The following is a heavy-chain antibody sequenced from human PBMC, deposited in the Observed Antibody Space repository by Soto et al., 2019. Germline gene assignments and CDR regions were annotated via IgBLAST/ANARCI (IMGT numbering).Heavy chain of an antibody. CDR1: GFTFNNYN. Sequence: GGSLRLSCATSGFTFNNYNMNWVRQAPGKGLEWVSSIGSRGSSYRYYADSVKGRFTISRDIAKNTLYLEMHSLRADDTALYYCARDLEGADVFDLWGQGTMVTVSS. D-gene: IGHD3-16*01. V-gene: IGHV3-21*01. CDR3: ARDLEGADVFDL. J-gene: IGHJ3*01. CDR2: IGSRGSSYR.